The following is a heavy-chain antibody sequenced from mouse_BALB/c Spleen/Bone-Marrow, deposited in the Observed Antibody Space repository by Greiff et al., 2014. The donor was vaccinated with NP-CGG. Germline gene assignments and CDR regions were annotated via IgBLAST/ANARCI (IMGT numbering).Heavy chain of an antibody. D-gene: IGHD2-2*01. CDR2: IHPYNGDT. V-gene: IGHV1-37*01. Sequence: VQLQQPGPELVKPGASVKLSCRASGFSFTDYFINWVKQSHGKSLEWIGRIHPYNGDTFYNQKFKVKATLTVDKSSNTARMELLSLTSEDSAVYYCGRYGYAAMDFWGQGTSVTVSS. J-gene: IGHJ4*01. CDR3: GRYGYAAMDF. CDR1: GFSFTDYF.